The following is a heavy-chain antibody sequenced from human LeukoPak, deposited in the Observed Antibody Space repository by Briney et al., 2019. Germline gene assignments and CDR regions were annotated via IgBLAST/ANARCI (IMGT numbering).Heavy chain of an antibody. CDR2: INYSGNT. D-gene: IGHD2-21*01. V-gene: IGHV4-34*01. Sequence: PGGSLRLSCAASEFTFSSSGMHWVRQAPGKGLEWIGTINYSGNTYSSPSLKSRVTISLDTSKNYFSLNLTSVTAAETAVYYCARIPIHPWSYYYFHYMDVWGKGTTVTVSS. J-gene: IGHJ6*03. CDR3: ARIPIHPWSYYYFHYMDV. CDR1: EFTFSSSG.